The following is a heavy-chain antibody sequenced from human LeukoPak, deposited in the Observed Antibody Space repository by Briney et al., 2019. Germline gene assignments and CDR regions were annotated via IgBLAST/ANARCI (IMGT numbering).Heavy chain of an antibody. J-gene: IGHJ4*02. CDR1: GGTFSSYA. Sequence: SVTVSCKASGGTFSSYAISWVRQAPGQGLEWMGGIIPIFGTANYAQKFQGRVTITADESTSTAYMELSSLRSEDTAVYYCARGPITTIGPDYWGQGTLDTVSS. CDR3: ARGPITTIGPDY. CDR2: IIPIFGTA. D-gene: IGHD3-22*01. V-gene: IGHV1-69*13.